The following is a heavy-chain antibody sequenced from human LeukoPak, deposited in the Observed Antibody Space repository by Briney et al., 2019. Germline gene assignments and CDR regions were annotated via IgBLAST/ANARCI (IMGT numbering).Heavy chain of an antibody. CDR1: GGSMSDYY. CDR3: ARQLRFFGKFDY. CDR2: IYYSGGT. V-gene: IGHV4-59*01. Sequence: PETLSLTCTVSGGSMSDYYWSWIRQPPGKGLEWIGYIYYSGGTNYNPSLESRVTISVDTSKNQFSLRLSSVTAADTAVYYCARQLRFFGKFDYWGQGTLVTVSS. J-gene: IGHJ4*02. D-gene: IGHD3-3*01.